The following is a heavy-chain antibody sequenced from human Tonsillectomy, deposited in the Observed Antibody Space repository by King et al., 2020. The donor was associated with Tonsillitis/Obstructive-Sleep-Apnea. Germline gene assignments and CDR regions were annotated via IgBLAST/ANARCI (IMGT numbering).Heavy chain of an antibody. D-gene: IGHD3-3*01. CDR1: GFTFSSYS. Sequence: VQLVQSGGGLVKPGGSLRLSCAASGFTFSSYSMNWVRQAPGKGLEWVSSISSGSGYIYYADSVKGRFTISRENAKNSLYLQMNSLRAEDTAVYYCARVGYYDFWSGSYYMDVWGKGTTVTVSS. J-gene: IGHJ6*03. V-gene: IGHV3-21*01. CDR3: ARVGYYDFWSGSYYMDV. CDR2: ISSGSGYI.